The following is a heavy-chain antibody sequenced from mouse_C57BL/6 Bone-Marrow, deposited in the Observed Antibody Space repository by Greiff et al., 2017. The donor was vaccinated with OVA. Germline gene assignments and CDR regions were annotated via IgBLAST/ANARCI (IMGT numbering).Heavy chain of an antibody. CDR1: GFTFTDYY. Sequence: DVLLVESGGGLVQPGGSLSLSCAASGFTFTDYYMSWVRQPPGKALEWLGFIRNKANGYTTEYSASVKGRFTISRDNSQSILDLQMNALRAEDSATYYGAGGGYDTYYFDDWGQGTTLTVSS. V-gene: IGHV7-3*01. D-gene: IGHD2-2*01. CDR3: AGGGYDTYYFDD. J-gene: IGHJ2*01. CDR2: IRNKANGYTT.